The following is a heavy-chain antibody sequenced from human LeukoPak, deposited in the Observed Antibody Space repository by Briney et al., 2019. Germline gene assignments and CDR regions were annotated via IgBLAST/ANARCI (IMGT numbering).Heavy chain of an antibody. CDR1: GFTFSSYA. V-gene: IGHV3-30-3*01. Sequence: GRSLRLSCAASGFTFSSYAMHWVRQAPGKGLEWVAVISYDGSNKYYADSVKGRFTISRDNSKNTLYLQMNSLRAEDTAVYYCARDDGTMVRGVLDYWGQGTLVTVSS. J-gene: IGHJ4*02. CDR2: ISYDGSNK. CDR3: ARDDGTMVRGVLDY. D-gene: IGHD3-10*01.